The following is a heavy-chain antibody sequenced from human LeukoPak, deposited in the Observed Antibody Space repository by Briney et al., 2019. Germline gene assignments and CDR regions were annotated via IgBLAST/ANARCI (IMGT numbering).Heavy chain of an antibody. CDR2: IYYSGST. V-gene: IGHV4-39*07. Sequence: SETLSLTCTVSGGSISSSSYYWGWIRQPPGKGLEWIGSIYYSGSTYYNPSLKSRVTISVDTSKNQFSLKLSCVDAADTGVYYCARDHSIDYEIGPNGFDPWGQGTLVTVSS. CDR3: ARDHSIDYEIGPNGFDP. CDR1: GGSISSSSYY. D-gene: IGHD3-22*01. J-gene: IGHJ5*02.